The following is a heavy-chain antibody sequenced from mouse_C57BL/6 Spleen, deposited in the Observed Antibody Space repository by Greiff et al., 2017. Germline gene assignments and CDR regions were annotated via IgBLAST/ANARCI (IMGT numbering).Heavy chain of an antibody. J-gene: IGHJ1*03. D-gene: IGHD2-1*01. V-gene: IGHV14-1*01. CDR3: TTDGNWYFDV. Sequence: EVKLQESVAELVRPGASVKLSCTASGFNIKDYYMHWVKQRPEQGLEWIGRIDPADGDPEYAPKFQGKATMTADTSYNTAYLQLSILTSEDTAVYYCTTDGNWYFDVWGTGTTVTVSS. CDR2: IDPADGDP. CDR1: GFNIKDYY.